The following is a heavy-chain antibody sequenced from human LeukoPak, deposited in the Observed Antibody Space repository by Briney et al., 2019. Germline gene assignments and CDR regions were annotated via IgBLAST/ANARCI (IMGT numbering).Heavy chain of an antibody. Sequence: SETLSLTCTVSGDSISSYYWNWLRQPPGKGLEWIGNINYSGSTYYNPSLKSRVTISVDTSKNQISLRLRSVTAADTAVYHCARDKGPYWYFDLWGRGTLVTVSS. CDR2: INYSGST. CDR1: GDSISSYY. J-gene: IGHJ2*01. V-gene: IGHV4-59*01. CDR3: ARDKGPYWYFDL.